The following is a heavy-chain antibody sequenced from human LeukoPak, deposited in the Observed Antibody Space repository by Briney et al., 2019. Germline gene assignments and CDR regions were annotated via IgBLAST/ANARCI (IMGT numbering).Heavy chain of an antibody. Sequence: ASVKVSCKASGYTFTGYYMHWVRQAPGQGLEWMGWINPNSGGTNYARKFQGRVTMTRDTSISTAYMELSRLRSDDTAVYYCARGAGGGTSFMDVWGQGTTVTVSS. J-gene: IGHJ6*02. D-gene: IGHD2-2*01. CDR2: INPNSGGT. V-gene: IGHV1-2*02. CDR1: GYTFTGYY. CDR3: ARGAGGGTSFMDV.